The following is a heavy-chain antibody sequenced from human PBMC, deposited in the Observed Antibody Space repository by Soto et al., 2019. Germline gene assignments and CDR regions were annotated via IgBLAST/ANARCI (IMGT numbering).Heavy chain of an antibody. J-gene: IGHJ6*02. CDR1: GGTDTNYV. V-gene: IGHV1-69*01. CDR3: EAEMTFGKLSVV. CDR2: IFPKFGTT. D-gene: IGHD3-16*02. Sequence: QVQLVQSGAEVKKPGSSVKVSCKASGGTDTNYVISWVRQAPGQGLEWMGGIFPKFGTTYSAQKLQDRLTITAVESTSTVYMQLSSLRLDDTAVYYCEAEMTFGKLSVVWGQGTTVTVSS.